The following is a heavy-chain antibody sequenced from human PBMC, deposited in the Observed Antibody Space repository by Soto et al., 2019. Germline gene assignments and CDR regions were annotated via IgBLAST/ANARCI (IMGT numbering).Heavy chain of an antibody. CDR1: GGSFSGYY. V-gene: IGHV4-34*01. Sequence: TSETLSLTCAVYGGSFSGYYWSWIRQPPGKGLEWIGEINHSGSTNYNPSLKSRVTISVDTSKNQFSLKLSSVTAADTAVYYCARVRRVRGVLYYYYYGMDVWGQGTTVTVSS. CDR3: ARVRRVRGVLYYYYYGMDV. CDR2: INHSGST. J-gene: IGHJ6*02. D-gene: IGHD3-10*01.